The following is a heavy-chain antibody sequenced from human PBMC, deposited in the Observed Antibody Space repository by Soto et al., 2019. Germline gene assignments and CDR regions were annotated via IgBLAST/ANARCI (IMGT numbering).Heavy chain of an antibody. D-gene: IGHD6-13*01. CDR1: GFTFNDFA. Sequence: EVQLVESGGGLVQPGRSLRLSCAASGFTFNDFAMHWVRQAPGKGLEWVASIDWNGANIAYGASVGGRFTISRENTKTSLFLQMNSLRAEDTAFYFCARDSGIVAAGRFSFDPRGQGTLVTVSS. CDR2: IDWNGANI. J-gene: IGHJ5*02. V-gene: IGHV3-9*01. CDR3: ARDSGIVAAGRFSFDP.